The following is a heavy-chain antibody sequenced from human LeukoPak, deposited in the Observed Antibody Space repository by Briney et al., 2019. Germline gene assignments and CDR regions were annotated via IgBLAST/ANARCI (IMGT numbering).Heavy chain of an antibody. CDR2: INPSGGST. CDR3: ARAPNWNDIFDN. CDR1: GYTFTAYY. D-gene: IGHD1-20*01. Sequence: ASVKVFCKASGYTFTAYYIHWVRQAPGQGLEWMGKINPSGGSTTYTQKFQDRVIMTRVTSTSTVYMELSSLRSEDTAVYYCARAPNWNDIFDNWGQGTLVTVSS. V-gene: IGHV1-46*01. J-gene: IGHJ4*02.